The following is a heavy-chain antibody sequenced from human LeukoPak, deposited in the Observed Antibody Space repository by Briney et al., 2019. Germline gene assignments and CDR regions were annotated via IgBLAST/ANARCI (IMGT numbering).Heavy chain of an antibody. CDR2: TSASGAST. CDR3: AKAGAYSSSSYDY. J-gene: IGHJ4*02. V-gene: IGHV3-23*01. D-gene: IGHD6-6*01. CDR1: GFTINNYA. Sequence: GGSLRLSCAVSGFTINNYALSWVREAPGKGLEWVSATSASGASTYYADSVKGRFTISRDISKNTLYLQMNSLRDEDTALYYCAKAGAYSSSSYDYWGQGALVTVSS.